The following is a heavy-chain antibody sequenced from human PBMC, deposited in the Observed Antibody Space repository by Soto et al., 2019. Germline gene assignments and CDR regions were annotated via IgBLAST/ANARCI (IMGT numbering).Heavy chain of an antibody. Sequence: ASVKVSCKASGYTFTSYAMHWVRQAPGQRLEWMGWINADNGNTKYSQKFQGRVTITRDTSASTAYMELSSLRSEDTAVYYCARDQGYSDGYNWGQGTLVTGSS. CDR1: GYTFTSYA. D-gene: IGHD5-18*01. CDR3: ARDQGYSDGYN. CDR2: INADNGNT. J-gene: IGHJ4*02. V-gene: IGHV1-3*01.